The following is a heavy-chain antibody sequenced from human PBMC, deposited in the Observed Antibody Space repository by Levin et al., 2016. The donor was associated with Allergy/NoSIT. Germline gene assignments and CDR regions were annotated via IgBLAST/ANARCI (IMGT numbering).Heavy chain of an antibody. J-gene: IGHJ4*02. Sequence: WVRQAPGQGLEWMGGFDPEDGETIYAQKFQGRVTMTRDTSISAAYMDLRSLRSDDTAVYYCARFHEDGYNYWGQGTLVTVSS. D-gene: IGHD5-24*01. V-gene: IGHV1-2*02. CDR2: FDPEDGET. CDR3: ARFHEDGYNY.